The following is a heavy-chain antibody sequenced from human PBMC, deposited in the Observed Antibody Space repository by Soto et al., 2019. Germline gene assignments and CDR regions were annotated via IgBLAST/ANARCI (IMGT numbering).Heavy chain of an antibody. Sequence: EVQLVESGGGLVQPGASLILSCAASGFTFRSYWMHWVRQTPGKGLVWVSRINRDGSSTNYADSARGRVTIYRDNAKTTLYLQVNGLRAEDTAVYYCAREIATTGEYYFDYWGQGILVTVSA. CDR1: GFTFRSYW. V-gene: IGHV3-74*01. CDR3: AREIATTGEYYFDY. D-gene: IGHD6-13*01. CDR2: INRDGSST. J-gene: IGHJ4*02.